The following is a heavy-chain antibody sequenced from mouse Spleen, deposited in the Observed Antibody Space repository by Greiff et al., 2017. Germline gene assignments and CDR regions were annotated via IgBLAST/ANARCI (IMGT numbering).Heavy chain of an antibody. V-gene: IGHV5-17*01. D-gene: IGHD1-1*01. J-gene: IGHJ3*01. CDR2: LSSGSSTI. CDR3: ARPGYYGSSPFAY. Sequence: EVNVVESGGGLVKPGGSLKLSCAASGFTFRDYGMHWVRQAPEKGLEWVAYLSSGSSTIYYADTVKGRFTISRDNAKNTLFLQMTSLSSEDTAMYYCARPGYYGSSPFAYWGQGTLVTVSA. CDR1: GFTFRDYG.